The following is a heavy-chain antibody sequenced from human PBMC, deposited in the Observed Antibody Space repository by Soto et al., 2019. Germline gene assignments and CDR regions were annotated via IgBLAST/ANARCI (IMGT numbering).Heavy chain of an antibody. V-gene: IGHV3-48*02. J-gene: IGHJ4*02. CDR2: ISSGSSTI. CDR1: GFTFSSYS. D-gene: IGHD3-22*01. Sequence: GGSLRLSCAASGFTFSSYSMNWVRQAPGKGLEWISYISSGSSTIFYAESVKGRFTISRDNAKNSLFLQMNSLRDEDTAVYYCAKGVPSGYYYYFDYWGQGALVTVSS. CDR3: AKGVPSGYYYYFDY.